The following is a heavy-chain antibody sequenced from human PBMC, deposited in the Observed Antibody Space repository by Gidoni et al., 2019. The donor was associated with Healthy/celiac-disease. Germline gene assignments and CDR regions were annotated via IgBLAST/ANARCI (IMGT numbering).Heavy chain of an antibody. CDR2: IYYSGST. CDR1: GGSISSSSYY. D-gene: IGHD3-16*01. CDR3: ARRRGKTWFDP. V-gene: IGHV4-39*01. Sequence: QLQLQESGPGLVKPSETLSLTCTVSGGSISSSSYYWGWIRQPPGKGLEWIGSIYYSGSTYYNPSLKSRVTISVDTSKNQFSLKLSSVTAADTAVYYCARRRGKTWFDPWGQGTLVTVSS. J-gene: IGHJ5*02.